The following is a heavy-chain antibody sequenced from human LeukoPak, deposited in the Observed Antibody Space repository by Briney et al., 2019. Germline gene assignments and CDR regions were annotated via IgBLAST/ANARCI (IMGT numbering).Heavy chain of an antibody. J-gene: IGHJ4*02. CDR1: GGSISSGGYY. Sequence: SQTLSLTCTVSGGSISSGGYYWSWIRQHPGKGLEWIGYIYYSGSTYYNPSLKSRVTISVDTSKNQFSLKLSSVTAADTAVYYCARAPGLSGWVRLIFDYWGQGTLVTVSS. V-gene: IGHV4-31*03. D-gene: IGHD6-19*01. CDR3: ARAPGLSGWVRLIFDY. CDR2: IYYSGST.